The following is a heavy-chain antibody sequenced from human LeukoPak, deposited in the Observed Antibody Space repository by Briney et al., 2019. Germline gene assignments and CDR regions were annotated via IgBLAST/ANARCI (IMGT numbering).Heavy chain of an antibody. V-gene: IGHV4-38-2*02. J-gene: IGHJ4*02. CDR2: IYHSGST. CDR3: ARDYTVVTPSDY. D-gene: IGHD4-23*01. Sequence: SETLSLTCTVSGYSISSGYYWGWSRPPPGKGLEWIGSIYHSGSTYYNPSLKSRVTISVDTSKNQFSLKLSSVTAADTAVYYCARDYTVVTPSDYWGQGTLVTVSS. CDR1: GYSISSGYY.